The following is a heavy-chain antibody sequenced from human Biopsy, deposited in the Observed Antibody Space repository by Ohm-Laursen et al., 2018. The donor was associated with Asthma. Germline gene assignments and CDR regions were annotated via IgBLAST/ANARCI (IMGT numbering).Heavy chain of an antibody. CDR2: ISSVFGTT. CDR1: GGTFNTYV. Sequence: ASVKVSCKSLGGTFNTYVIGWVRQAPGQGPEWMGGISSVFGTTTYPQKFQDRVTITADDSTSTVYMELSSLRSEDTAVYYCARKAGSCISRTCYSLDFWGQGTLVTVSS. V-gene: IGHV1-69*13. J-gene: IGHJ4*02. D-gene: IGHD2-2*01. CDR3: ARKAGSCISRTCYSLDF.